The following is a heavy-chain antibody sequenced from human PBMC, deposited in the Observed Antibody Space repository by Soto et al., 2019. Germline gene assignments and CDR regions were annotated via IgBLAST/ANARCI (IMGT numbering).Heavy chain of an antibody. J-gene: IGHJ4*02. V-gene: IGHV4-39*01. CDR2: IYYSGSV. D-gene: IGHD2-2*01. CDR3: ARHGTALSAVSCFIS. Sequence: PGKGLEWIGSIYYSGSVFYNPSLESRVTISADVSRDQFSLKLTSVTAADTAVYFCARHGTALSAVSCFISWGQGILARVS.